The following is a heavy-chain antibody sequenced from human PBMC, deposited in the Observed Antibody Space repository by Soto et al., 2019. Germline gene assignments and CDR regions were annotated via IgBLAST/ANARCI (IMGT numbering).Heavy chain of an antibody. CDR3: AKDTHSSSQPYYYYGMDV. CDR2: ISWDGGST. J-gene: IGHJ6*02. D-gene: IGHD6-13*01. V-gene: IGHV3-43*01. CDR1: GFTFDDYT. Sequence: GGSLRLSCAASGFTFDDYTMHWVRQAPGKGLEWVSLISWDGGSTYYADSVKGRFTISRDNSKNSLYLQMNSLRTEDTALYYCAKDTHSSSQPYYYYGMDVWGQGTTVTVSS.